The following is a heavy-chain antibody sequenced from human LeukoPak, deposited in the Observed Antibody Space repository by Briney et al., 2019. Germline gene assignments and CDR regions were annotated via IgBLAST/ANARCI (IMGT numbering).Heavy chain of an antibody. V-gene: IGHV1-46*01. CDR2: INRSSGST. D-gene: IGHD6-19*01. Sequence: SVNVPYKASRYTLPRYYMQWVRQAPRPASEGMGIINRSSGSTSYAQKFQGRVTMTRDTSKRTVYMELSSLRSEDTAVYYCAREDSSGHPIFDYWGQGTLVTVSS. CDR1: RYTLPRYY. J-gene: IGHJ4*02. CDR3: AREDSSGHPIFDY.